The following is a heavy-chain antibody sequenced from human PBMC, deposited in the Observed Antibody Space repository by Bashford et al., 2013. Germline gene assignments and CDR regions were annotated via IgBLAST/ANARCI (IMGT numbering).Heavy chain of an antibody. V-gene: IGHV4-59*01. CDR3: AREFTMIQRFDP. J-gene: IGHJ5*02. CDR2: IYYSGST. D-gene: IGHD3-22*01. Sequence: SETLSLTCTVSGGSISGYYWSWIRQPPGKGLEWIGHIYYSGSTRYNPSLKSGVTISVDTSKNQFSLKLTSVTAADTAVYYCAREFTMIQRFDPWGQGTLVTVSS. CDR1: GGSISGYY.